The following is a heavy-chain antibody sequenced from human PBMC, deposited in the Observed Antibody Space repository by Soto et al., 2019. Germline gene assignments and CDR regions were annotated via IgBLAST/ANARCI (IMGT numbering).Heavy chain of an antibody. CDR3: VKPAHWVLRFLEWFGMDV. J-gene: IGHJ6*02. CDR1: GFTFSSYA. CDR2: ISSNGGST. V-gene: IGHV3-64D*08. D-gene: IGHD3-3*01. Sequence: GGSLRLSCSASGFTFSSYAMHWVRQAPGKGLEYVSAISSNGGSTYYADSVKGRFTISRDNSKNTLYLQMSSLRAEDTAVYYCVKPAHWVLRFLEWFGMDVWGQGTTVTVSS.